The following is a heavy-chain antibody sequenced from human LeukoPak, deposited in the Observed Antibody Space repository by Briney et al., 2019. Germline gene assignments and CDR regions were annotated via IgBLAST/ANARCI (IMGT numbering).Heavy chain of an antibody. Sequence: ASVTVSCKASGYTFTSYYMHWVRQAPGQGLEWMGIIKPSGGSTSYAQKIEGRATMTRNTTTSTVYMELSSLRSEQTAVYYCARGPIAMIVVAGPFGHWGQGTLVTVSS. J-gene: IGHJ4*02. D-gene: IGHD3-22*01. CDR3: ARGPIAMIVVAGPFGH. CDR1: GYTFTSYY. CDR2: IKPSGGST. V-gene: IGHV1-46*01.